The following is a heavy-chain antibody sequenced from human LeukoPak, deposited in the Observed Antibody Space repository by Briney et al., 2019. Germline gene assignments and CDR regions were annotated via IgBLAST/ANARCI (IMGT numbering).Heavy chain of an antibody. CDR1: GFTFSSYG. V-gene: IGHV3-48*04. CDR2: ISSSGSTI. D-gene: IGHD5-24*01. J-gene: IGHJ6*02. Sequence: QSGGSLRLSCAASGFTFSSYGMHWVRQAPGKGLEWVSYISSSGSTIYYADSVKGRLTISRDNAKNSLYLQMNSLRAEDTAVYYCARDRGRDGYNSVYYYYYGMDVWGQGTTVTVSS. CDR3: ARDRGRDGYNSVYYYYYGMDV.